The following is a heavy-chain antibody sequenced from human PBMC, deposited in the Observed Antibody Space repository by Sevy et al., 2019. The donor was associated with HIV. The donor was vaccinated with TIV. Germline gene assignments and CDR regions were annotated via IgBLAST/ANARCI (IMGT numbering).Heavy chain of an antibody. CDR3: ARDGGPLLPSASGVEW. Sequence: GGSLRLSCAASGFTFSDYYMSWIRQAPGKGLEWVSYISSSGSTIYYADSVQGRFTISRDNAEKSLYLQMNSLRADDAAIYYWARDGGPLLPSASGVEWWGQGTLVTVSS. V-gene: IGHV3-11*01. D-gene: IGHD3-22*01. CDR1: GFTFSDYY. J-gene: IGHJ4*02. CDR2: ISSSGSTI.